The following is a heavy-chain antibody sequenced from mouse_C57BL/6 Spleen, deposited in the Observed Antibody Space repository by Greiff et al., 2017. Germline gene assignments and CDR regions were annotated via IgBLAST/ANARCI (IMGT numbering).Heavy chain of an antibody. J-gene: IGHJ4*01. V-gene: IGHV3-6*01. CDR3: AREGYYYSSSSYYAMDY. CDR2: ITYDGSN. CDR1: GYSITSCPY. Sequence: EVQLVESGPGLVKPSQSLSLTCSVTGYSITSCPYWNLIRQFPGNKLEWMGYITYDGSNNYNASLKNRITITLDTSKIQFFLKLNYVTAEDSATYYCAREGYYYSSSSYYAMDYWGQGTSVTVSS. D-gene: IGHD1-1*01.